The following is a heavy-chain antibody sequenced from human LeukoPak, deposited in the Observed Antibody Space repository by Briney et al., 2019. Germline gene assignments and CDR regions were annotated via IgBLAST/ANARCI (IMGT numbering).Heavy chain of an antibody. J-gene: IGHJ3*01. V-gene: IGHV4-31*03. CDR3: ATPYCSSLSCLDVFNV. CDR1: GISISDGRYY. D-gene: IGHD2-2*01. Sequence: NPSETLSLTCNVSGISISDGRYYWAWIRQRPGRGLEWIGYKYYSGSAKYNPSLKSRLTISIDTPENQFSLHLSSVTAADTAMYYCATPYCSSLSCLDVFNVWGQGSMVTVSS. CDR2: KYYSGSA.